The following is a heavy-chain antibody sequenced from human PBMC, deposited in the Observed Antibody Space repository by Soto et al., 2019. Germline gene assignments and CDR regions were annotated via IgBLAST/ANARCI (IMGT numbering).Heavy chain of an antibody. Sequence: QVQLVQSGAEVKKPGASVKVSCKASGYTFTSYGISWVRQAPEQGLEWMGWISAYNGNTNYAQKLQGRVTMTTDTSTSTAYMELRSLRSDDTAVYYCARSDCSGGSCYLFWFDPWGQGTLVTVSS. D-gene: IGHD2-15*01. V-gene: IGHV1-18*01. CDR2: ISAYNGNT. CDR1: GYTFTSYG. CDR3: ARSDCSGGSCYLFWFDP. J-gene: IGHJ5*02.